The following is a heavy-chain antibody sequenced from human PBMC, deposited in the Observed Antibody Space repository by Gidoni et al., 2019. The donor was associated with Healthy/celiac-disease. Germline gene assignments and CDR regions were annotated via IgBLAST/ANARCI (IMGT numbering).Heavy chain of an antibody. CDR3: AVGATSYRWFDP. CDR1: CGSFSGYY. D-gene: IGHD1-26*01. V-gene: IGHV4-34*01. J-gene: IGHJ5*02. CDR2: ITHSGST. Sequence: QVQLQQWGAGLLKPSETLSPTCAVYCGSFSGYYWSWIRQPPGKGLELIGEITHSGSTNYNPSLKSRVTIAVDTSKNQFSLKLSSVTAADTAVYYCAVGATSYRWFDPWGQGTLVTVSS.